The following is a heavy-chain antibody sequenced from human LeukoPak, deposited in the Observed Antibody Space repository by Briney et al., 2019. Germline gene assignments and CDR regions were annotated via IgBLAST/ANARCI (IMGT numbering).Heavy chain of an antibody. CDR3: AKGLRGVITIRGSFDY. D-gene: IGHD3-10*01. Sequence: GGSLRLSCAASGFTFSNYRMNWVRQAPGKGLEWVSSISSSSIYIYYADSLKGRFTISRDNAKNSLYLQMNSLRAEDTAVYYCAKGLRGVITIRGSFDYWGQGTLVTVSS. CDR1: GFTFSNYR. V-gene: IGHV3-21*04. CDR2: ISSSSIYI. J-gene: IGHJ4*02.